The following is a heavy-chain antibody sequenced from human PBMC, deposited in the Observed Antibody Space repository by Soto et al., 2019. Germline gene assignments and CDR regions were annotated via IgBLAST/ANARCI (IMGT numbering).Heavy chain of an antibody. Sequence: GGSLRLSCAASGFTFSSYGMHWVRQAPGKGLEWVAVIWSDGSDEYYADSMKGRFTISRDNSMSTLYLQMNSLRAEDTAVYYCARAAGSSWYDVAFDIWGQGTVVTVS. D-gene: IGHD6-13*01. V-gene: IGHV3-33*01. CDR3: ARAAGSSWYDVAFDI. CDR2: IWSDGSDE. CDR1: GFTFSSYG. J-gene: IGHJ3*02.